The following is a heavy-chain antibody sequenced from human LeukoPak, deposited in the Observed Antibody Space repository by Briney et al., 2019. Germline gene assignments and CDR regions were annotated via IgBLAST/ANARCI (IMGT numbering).Heavy chain of an antibody. CDR3: ARDARGSDY. CDR2: IWYDGSNK. D-gene: IGHD3-10*01. J-gene: IGHJ4*02. Sequence: PGRSLRLFCAASGFTFSSYGMHWVRQAPGEGLEWVAVIWYDGSNKYYADSVKGRFTISRDNSKNTLYLQMNSLRAEDTAVYYCARDARGSDYWGQGTLVTVSS. V-gene: IGHV3-33*01. CDR1: GFTFSSYG.